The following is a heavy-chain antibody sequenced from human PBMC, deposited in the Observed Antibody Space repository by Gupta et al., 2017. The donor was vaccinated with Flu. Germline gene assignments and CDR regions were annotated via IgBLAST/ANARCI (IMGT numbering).Heavy chain of an antibody. D-gene: IGHD2-8*01. CDR3: ARDSYCTNGVCLVFWR. V-gene: IGHV7-4-1*02. CDR1: GYTFTNYA. J-gene: IGHJ4*02. CDR2: INTNTGNP. Sequence: QVQLVQSGSELKKPGASVKVSCKTSGYTFTNYAINWVRQAPGQGLEWMGWINTNTGNPTYAQGFTGRFVFSVDTSVSTAYLQISSLKAEDTAVYYCARDSYCTNGVCLVFWRWGQGTLVTVSS.